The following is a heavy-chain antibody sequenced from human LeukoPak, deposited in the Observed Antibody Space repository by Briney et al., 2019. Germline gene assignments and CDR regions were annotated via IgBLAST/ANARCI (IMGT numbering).Heavy chain of an antibody. D-gene: IGHD4-17*01. Sequence: ASVKVSCKASGYTFTSYDINWVRQATGQGLEWMGWMNPNSGNTGYAQKFQGRVTMTRDMSTSTVYMELSSLRSEDTAVYYCARVFGYGDVEGAFDIWGQGTMVTVSS. J-gene: IGHJ3*02. CDR2: MNPNSGNT. V-gene: IGHV1-8*02. CDR1: GYTFTSYD. CDR3: ARVFGYGDVEGAFDI.